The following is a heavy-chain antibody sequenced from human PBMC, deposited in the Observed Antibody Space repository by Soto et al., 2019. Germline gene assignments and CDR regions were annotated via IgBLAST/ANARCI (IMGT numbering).Heavy chain of an antibody. V-gene: IGHV4-59*01. CDR3: ASSYYYDSSGYLPPGAMDV. J-gene: IGHJ6*02. D-gene: IGHD3-22*01. Sequence: SETLSLTCSVSGVSTSTYYWSWIRQPPGKGLEWIGYIYYSGSTYYNPSLKSRVTISVDTSKNQFSLKLSSVTAADTAVYYCASSYYYDSSGYLPPGAMDVWGQGTTVTVSS. CDR2: IYYSGST. CDR1: GVSTSTYY.